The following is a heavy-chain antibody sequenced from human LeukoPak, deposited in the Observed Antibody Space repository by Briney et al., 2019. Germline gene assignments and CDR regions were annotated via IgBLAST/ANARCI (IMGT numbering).Heavy chain of an antibody. CDR1: GFTVSSNH. CDR2: MYSGGST. J-gene: IGHJ4*02. Sequence: GGSLRLSCAASGFTVSSNHMSWVRQAPGKGLEWVSVMYSGGSTYYADSVKGRFTISRDNSKNTLYLQMNSLRAEDTAVYYCARGRIEVAGYFDSWGQGTLVTVSS. D-gene: IGHD6-19*01. V-gene: IGHV3-53*01. CDR3: ARGRIEVAGYFDS.